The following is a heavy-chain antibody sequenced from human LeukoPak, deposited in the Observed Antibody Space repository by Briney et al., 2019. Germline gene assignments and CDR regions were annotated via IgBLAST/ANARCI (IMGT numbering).Heavy chain of an antibody. Sequence: SETLSLTCTVSGVSISSNNDYWGWIRQPPGKGLEWIGSIYHSGITYYNPSLKSRVIVSMDTSKNQFSLKLSSVTAADAAVYYCAHYDSGTYYALDYWGQGTLVTVSS. CDR2: IYHSGIT. CDR1: GVSISSNNDY. D-gene: IGHD3-10*01. J-gene: IGHJ4*02. V-gene: IGHV4-39*01. CDR3: AHYDSGTYYALDY.